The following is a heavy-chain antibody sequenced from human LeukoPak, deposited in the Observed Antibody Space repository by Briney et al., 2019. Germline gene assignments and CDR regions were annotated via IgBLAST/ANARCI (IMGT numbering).Heavy chain of an antibody. CDR1: GFTFSGSA. CDR2: IRSKVNSYAT. CDR3: ARDPPGIAASGTYY. D-gene: IGHD6-13*01. V-gene: IGHV3-73*01. Sequence: GGSLRLSCAASGFTFSGSAMHWVRQASGKGLEWVGRIRSKVNSYATAYSASVKGRFTISRDDSKNTAYLQMNSLRVEDTAVYYCARDPPGIAASGTYYWGQGTLVTVSS. J-gene: IGHJ4*02.